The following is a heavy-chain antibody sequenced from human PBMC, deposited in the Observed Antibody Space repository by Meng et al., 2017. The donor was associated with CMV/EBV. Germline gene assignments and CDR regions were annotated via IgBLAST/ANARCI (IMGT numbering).Heavy chain of an antibody. D-gene: IGHD6-6*01. V-gene: IGHV3-23*01. J-gene: IGHJ4*02. CDR3: AKRPFSYSSSPY. CDR1: GFTFSSYA. CDR2: ISGSGGST. Sequence: GGSLRLSCAASGFTFSSYAMSWVRQAPGKWLEWVSAISGSGGSTYYADSVKGRFTISRDNSKNTLYLQMNSLRAEDTAVYYCAKRPFSYSSSPYWGQGTLVTVSS.